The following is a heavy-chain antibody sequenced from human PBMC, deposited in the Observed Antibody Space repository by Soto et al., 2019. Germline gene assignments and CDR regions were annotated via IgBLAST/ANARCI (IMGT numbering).Heavy chain of an antibody. CDR3: ARALWPHSSGYTYDAFDI. Sequence: GGSLRLSCAASGFTFSSYWRHWVGQAPGKGLVWVSRINSDGSSTSYADSVKGRFTISRDNAKNTLYLQMNSLRAEDTAVYYCARALWPHSSGYTYDAFDIWGQGTMVTVSS. V-gene: IGHV3-74*01. CDR1: GFTFSSYW. J-gene: IGHJ3*02. D-gene: IGHD3-22*01. CDR2: INSDGSST.